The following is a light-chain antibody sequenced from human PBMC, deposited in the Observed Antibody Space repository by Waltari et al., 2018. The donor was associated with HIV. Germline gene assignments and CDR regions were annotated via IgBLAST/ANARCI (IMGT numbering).Light chain of an antibody. J-gene: IGLJ1*01. Sequence: SAMTQPRSVSGSPAQSVTISCTGTSSDVRGYNYVSWYQQHPGKAPKLMIYDVSKRPSGVPDRFSGSKSGNTASLTISGLQAEDEADYYCCSYAGSYTYVFGTGTKVTVL. CDR1: SSDVRGYNY. CDR2: DVS. CDR3: CSYAGSYTYV. V-gene: IGLV2-11*02.